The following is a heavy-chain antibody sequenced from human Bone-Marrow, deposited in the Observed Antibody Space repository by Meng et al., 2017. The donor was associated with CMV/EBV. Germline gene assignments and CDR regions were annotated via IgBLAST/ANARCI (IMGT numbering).Heavy chain of an antibody. Sequence: QVQLVESGGGVVQPGGSLRLSCSASGFTFSSYGMHWVRQAPGKGLEWVAFIRYDGSNKYYADSVKGRFTISRDNSKNTLYLQMNSLRAEDTAVYYCAKDPGVVVITYYFDYWGQGTLVTVSS. J-gene: IGHJ4*02. CDR1: GFTFSSYG. D-gene: IGHD3-22*01. CDR2: IRYDGSNK. V-gene: IGHV3-30*02. CDR3: AKDPGVVVITYYFDY.